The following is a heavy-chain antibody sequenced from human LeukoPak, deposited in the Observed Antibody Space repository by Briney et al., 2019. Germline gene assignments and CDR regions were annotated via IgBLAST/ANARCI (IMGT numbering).Heavy chain of an antibody. CDR1: GGSFSGYY. D-gene: IGHD3-3*01. CDR3: ARVRRSLNWFDS. J-gene: IGHJ5*01. Sequence: SETLSLTCAVYGGSFSGYYWSWLRQPPGKGLEWIGEINHSGSTYYSPSLKSRVTISVDTSKNQFSLKLSSVTAADTAVYYCARVRRSLNWFDSWGQGTLVTVSS. V-gene: IGHV4-34*01. CDR2: INHSGST.